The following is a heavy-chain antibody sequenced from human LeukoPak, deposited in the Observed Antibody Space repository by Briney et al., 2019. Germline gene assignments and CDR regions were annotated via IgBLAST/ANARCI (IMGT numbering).Heavy chain of an antibody. CDR3: AREKNYGDSYYFDY. D-gene: IGHD4-17*01. Sequence: SETLSLTCTVSGGSISSYYWSWIWQPPGKGLEWIGYIYYSGSTNYNPSLKSRVTISVDTSKNQFSLKLSSVTAADTAVYYCAREKNYGDSYYFDYWGQGTLVTVSS. CDR2: IYYSGST. J-gene: IGHJ4*02. CDR1: GGSISSYY. V-gene: IGHV4-59*01.